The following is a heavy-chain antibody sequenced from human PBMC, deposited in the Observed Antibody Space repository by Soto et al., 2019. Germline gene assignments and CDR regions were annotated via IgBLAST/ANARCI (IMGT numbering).Heavy chain of an antibody. CDR2: IKSKTDGGTT. CDR3: TTDLSDYDYIWGSYRLVDY. V-gene: IGHV3-15*01. J-gene: IGHJ4*02. Sequence: GGSLRLSCAASGFTFSNAWMSWVRQAPGKGLEWVGRIKSKTDGGTTDYAAPVKGRFTISRDDSKNTLYLQMNSLKTEDTAVYYCTTDLSDYDYIWGSYRLVDYWGQGTLVTVSS. D-gene: IGHD3-16*02. CDR1: GFTFSNAW.